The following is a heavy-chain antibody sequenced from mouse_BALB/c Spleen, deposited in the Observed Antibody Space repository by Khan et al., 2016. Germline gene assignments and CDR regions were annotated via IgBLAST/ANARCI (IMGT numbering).Heavy chain of an antibody. CDR2: IWGDGTT. Sequence: QVQLKESGPGLVAPSQSLSITCTVSGFSLIAYGVNWVRQPPGKSLEWLGMIWGDGTTDYNSALQSRLNITKDNFKSQVFLIMNSLQTDATARYYCARDGLGYYAMDYWGQGTSVTVSS. CDR3: ARDGLGYYAMDY. D-gene: IGHD2-2*01. CDR1: GFSLIAYG. V-gene: IGHV2-6-7*01. J-gene: IGHJ4*01.